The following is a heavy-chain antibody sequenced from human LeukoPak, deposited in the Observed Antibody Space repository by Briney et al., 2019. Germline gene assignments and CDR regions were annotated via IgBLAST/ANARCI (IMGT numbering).Heavy chain of an antibody. J-gene: IGHJ4*02. CDR1: GYTFTGYY. D-gene: IGHD6-13*01. Sequence: ASVKVSCKASGYTFTGYYMHWVRQAPGQGLEWMGWINPNSGGTNYAQKFQGRVTMTRDTSISTAYMELSRLRSDDTAVYYCARDFEALGDGSSSPFDYWGQGTLVTVSS. V-gene: IGHV1-2*02. CDR2: INPNSGGT. CDR3: ARDFEALGDGSSSPFDY.